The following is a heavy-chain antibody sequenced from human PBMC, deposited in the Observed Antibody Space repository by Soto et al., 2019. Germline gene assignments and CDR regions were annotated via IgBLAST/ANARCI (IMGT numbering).Heavy chain of an antibody. CDR3: AKDRPSYYDFWSGYVFDI. D-gene: IGHD3-3*01. Sequence: GGSLRLSCAASGFTFSSYAMSWVRQAPGKGLEWVSAISGSGGSTYYADSVKGRFTISRDNSKNTLYLQMNSLRAEDTAVYYCAKDRPSYYDFWSGYVFDIWGQGTMVTVS. CDR1: GFTFSSYA. CDR2: ISGSGGST. V-gene: IGHV3-23*01. J-gene: IGHJ3*02.